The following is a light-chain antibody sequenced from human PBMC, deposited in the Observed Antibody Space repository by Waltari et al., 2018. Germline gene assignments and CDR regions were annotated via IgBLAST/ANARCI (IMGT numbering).Light chain of an antibody. Sequence: QSVLTQPPSVSAAPGQKVTISCSGSSSNIGNYYVSWYHHLPGAPPKLLIYDKNKRPAGIPDRFSASKSGTSATLDITGLQIGDEADYYCATWDNTLRDVVFGGGTKLTVL. J-gene: IGLJ2*01. CDR2: DKN. CDR1: SSNIGNYY. CDR3: ATWDNTLRDVV. V-gene: IGLV1-51*01.